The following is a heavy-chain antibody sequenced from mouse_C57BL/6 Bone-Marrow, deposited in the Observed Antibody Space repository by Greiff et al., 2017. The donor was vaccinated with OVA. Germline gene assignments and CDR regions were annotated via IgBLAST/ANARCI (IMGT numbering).Heavy chain of an antibody. D-gene: IGHD1-1*01. V-gene: IGHV1-72*01. CDR3: ARLITTVVADYFDY. CDR2: IDPNSGGT. J-gene: IGHJ2*01. Sequence: VQLQQSGAELVKPGASVKLSCKASGYTFTSYWMPWVKQRPGRGLEWIGRIDPNSGGTKSNEKFKSKAPLTVDKPSSTAYMQISSLTSEDSAVYYCARLITTVVADYFDYWGQGTTLTVSS. CDR1: GYTFTSYW.